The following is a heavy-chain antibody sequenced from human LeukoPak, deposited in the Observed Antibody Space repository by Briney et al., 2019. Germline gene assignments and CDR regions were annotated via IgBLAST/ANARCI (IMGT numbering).Heavy chain of an antibody. CDR3: AKERGSWYFRPLDY. CDR1: GFTFSSYA. J-gene: IGHJ4*02. Sequence: PGGSLRLSCAASGFTFSSYAMSWVRQAPGKGLEWVSAISGSGGSTYYADSVKGRFTISRDNSKNTLYLQMSSLRAEDTAVYYCAKERGSWYFRPLDYWGQGTLVTVSS. D-gene: IGHD6-13*01. CDR2: ISGSGGST. V-gene: IGHV3-23*01.